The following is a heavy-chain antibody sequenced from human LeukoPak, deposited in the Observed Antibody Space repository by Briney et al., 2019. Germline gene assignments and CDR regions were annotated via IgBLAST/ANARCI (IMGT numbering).Heavy chain of an antibody. J-gene: IGHJ4*02. Sequence: GGSLRLSCVASGFTVSSNYMSWVRQAPGKGLEWVSVIYSGGTTYYADSVKGRFTISRDNSKNTLYLQMNSLRAEDTAVYYCATVGELRFLEWLSFDYWGQGTLVTVSS. CDR2: IYSGGTT. D-gene: IGHD3-3*01. CDR3: ATVGELRFLEWLSFDY. V-gene: IGHV3-53*01. CDR1: GFTVSSNY.